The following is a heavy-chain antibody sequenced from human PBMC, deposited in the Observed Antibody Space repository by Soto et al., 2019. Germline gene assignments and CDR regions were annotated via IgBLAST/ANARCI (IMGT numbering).Heavy chain of an antibody. J-gene: IGHJ4*02. CDR3: ATDLQQLVPMLGFY. CDR1: GYTLTELS. Sequence: QVQLVQSGAEVKKPGASVKVSCKVSGYTLTELSMHWVRQAPGKGLEWMGGFDPEDGETSYAQKFQGRVTMTEDTSTDAADMELSSLRSEDTAVYYCATDLQQLVPMLGFYWGQGTLVTVSS. CDR2: FDPEDGET. V-gene: IGHV1-24*01. D-gene: IGHD6-13*01.